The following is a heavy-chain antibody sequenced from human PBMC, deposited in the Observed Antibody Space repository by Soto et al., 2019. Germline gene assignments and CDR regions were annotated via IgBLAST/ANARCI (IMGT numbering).Heavy chain of an antibody. D-gene: IGHD2-21*01. V-gene: IGHV4-34*12. CDR3: ARRGGGNYPYYFDY. CDR1: GGSFSDYY. CDR2: IIHSGRT. J-gene: IGHJ4*02. Sequence: SETLSLTCAVYGGSFSDYYWTWIRQPPGKGLEWIGEIIHSGRTNYNPSLKSRVTISEDTFKEQFSLKLNSVTAADTAVYYCARRGGGNYPYYFDYWDEGTLVTVSS.